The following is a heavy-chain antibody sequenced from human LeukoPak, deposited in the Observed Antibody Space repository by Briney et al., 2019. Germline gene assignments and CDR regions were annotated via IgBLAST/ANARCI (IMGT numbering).Heavy chain of an antibody. D-gene: IGHD6-25*01. CDR2: VNPKSGRT. CDR1: GYTFIDSY. J-gene: IGHJ6*03. V-gene: IGHV1-2*02. CDR3: ARVSAALGTRYMDV. Sequence: GVSVKVSCKASGYTFIDSYIHWVRQAPGQGLEWMGWVNPKSGRTNYAQQFQGRVTMTRDTSINTVYMEMSGLRSDDTAVFYCARVSAALGTRYMDVWGNGTTVIVSS.